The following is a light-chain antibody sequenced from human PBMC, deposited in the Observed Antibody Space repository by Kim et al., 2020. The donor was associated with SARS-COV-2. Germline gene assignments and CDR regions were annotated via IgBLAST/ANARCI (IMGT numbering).Light chain of an antibody. CDR1: QSVSSY. CDR3: QQLSHWPIT. J-gene: IGKJ5*01. V-gene: IGKV3-11*01. Sequence: EIVLTQSPATLSLSPGERATLSCRASQSVSSYLAWYQQKPGQAPRLLIYDASNRATGIPARFSGSGSGTDFTLTISSLEPEDFAVYYCQQLSHWPITFGQGTRLEIK. CDR2: DAS.